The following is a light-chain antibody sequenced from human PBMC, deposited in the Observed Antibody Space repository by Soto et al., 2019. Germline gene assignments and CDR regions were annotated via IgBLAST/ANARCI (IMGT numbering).Light chain of an antibody. J-gene: IGLJ2*01. CDR2: GNS. V-gene: IGLV1-40*01. CDR3: PSYDSSLTCVV. Sequence: QAVVTQPPSVSGAPGQRVTISCTGSTSNIGAGYGVHWYQHLPGTAPKLLMYGNSIRPSGVPDRFSGSKSGTSASLAITGLQAEDEADYYCPSYDSSLTCVVFGGGTKVTVL. CDR1: TSNIGAGYG.